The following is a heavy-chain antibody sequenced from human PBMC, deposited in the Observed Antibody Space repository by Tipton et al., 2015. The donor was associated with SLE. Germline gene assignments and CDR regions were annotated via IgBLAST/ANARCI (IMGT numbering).Heavy chain of an antibody. D-gene: IGHD3-3*01. Sequence: TLSLTCAVYGGSFSGYYWSWIRQPPGKGLEWIGEINHSGSTNYNPSLKSRVTISVDTSKNQFSLKLSSVTAADTAVYYCASRGYYDFWSGTDYWGQGTLVTVSS. V-gene: IGHV4-34*01. CDR1: GGSFSGYY. CDR2: INHSGST. J-gene: IGHJ4*02. CDR3: ASRGYYDFWSGTDY.